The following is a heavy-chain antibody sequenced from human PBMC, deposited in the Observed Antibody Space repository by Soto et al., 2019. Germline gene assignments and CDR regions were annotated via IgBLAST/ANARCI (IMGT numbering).Heavy chain of an antibody. CDR2: IIPIFGTA. D-gene: IGHD3-16*02. Sequence: QVQLVQSGAEVKKPGSSVEVSCRASGGTFSSYAISWVRQAPGQGLEWMGGIIPIFGTANYAQKFQGRVTITADESTSTAYMELSSLRSEDTALYYCARDRMITFGGVIVRPLDYWGQGTLVTVSS. J-gene: IGHJ4*02. CDR3: ARDRMITFGGVIVRPLDY. CDR1: GGTFSSYA. V-gene: IGHV1-69*12.